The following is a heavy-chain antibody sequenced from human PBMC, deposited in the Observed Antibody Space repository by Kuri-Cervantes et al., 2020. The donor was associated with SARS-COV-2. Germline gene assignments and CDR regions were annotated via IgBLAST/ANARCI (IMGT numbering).Heavy chain of an antibody. CDR1: GFRFSSYW. J-gene: IGHJ4*02. Sequence: GGSLRLSCAASGFRFSSYWMTWVRQAPGKGLEWVANIMQDGSETYYVDSVEGRFTISRDNAKNSLYLQMNSLRAEDTAVYYCATPAPEYGGNSGGWVFWGQGTLVTVS. V-gene: IGHV3-7*01. CDR2: IMQDGSET. D-gene: IGHD4-23*01. CDR3: ATPAPEYGGNSGGWVF.